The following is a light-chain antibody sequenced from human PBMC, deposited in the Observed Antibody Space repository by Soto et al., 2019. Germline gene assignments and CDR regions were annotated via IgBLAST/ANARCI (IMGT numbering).Light chain of an antibody. J-gene: IGKJ2*01. CDR1: QSVSSAY. V-gene: IGKV3-20*01. Sequence: EIVLTQSPGTLSLSPGERATLSCRASQSVSSAYLAWYQQIPGQAPRRLIYGASSRATGIPDSFSGSVSGTDFTLTISGLEHDDFAVSYCQQSGSSFYTFGQGNKLE. CDR3: QQSGSSFYT. CDR2: GAS.